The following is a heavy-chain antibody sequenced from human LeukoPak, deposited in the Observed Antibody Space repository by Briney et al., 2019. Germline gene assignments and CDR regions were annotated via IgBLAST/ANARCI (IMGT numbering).Heavy chain of an antibody. CDR1: GFTFSSYW. J-gene: IGHJ4*02. D-gene: IGHD2-2*01. Sequence: GGSLRLSCAASGFTFSSYWMSWVRQAPGKGLEWVANIKEDGSEKYYVDSVEGRFTISRDNAKNSLDLQMSSLRDEDTAVYYCARGLRGYCSSTSCAFDYWGQGTLVTVSS. CDR3: ARGLRGYCSSTSCAFDY. V-gene: IGHV3-7*01. CDR2: IKEDGSEK.